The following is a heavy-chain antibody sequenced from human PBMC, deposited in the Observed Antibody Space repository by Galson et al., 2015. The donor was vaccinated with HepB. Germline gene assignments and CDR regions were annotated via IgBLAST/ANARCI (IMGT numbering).Heavy chain of an antibody. V-gene: IGHV3-23*01. D-gene: IGHD4-11*01. CDR1: GFSFNTHA. CDR2: IGGSGGST. Sequence: SLRLSCAASGFSFNTHAMSWVRQAPGKGLEWVSAIGGSGGSTYYADSVKGRFTISRDNSKSTLYLHMTSLRAEDTALYFCAKRALTRRYYFGYWGQGTLVTVSS. J-gene: IGHJ4*02. CDR3: AKRALTRRYYFGY.